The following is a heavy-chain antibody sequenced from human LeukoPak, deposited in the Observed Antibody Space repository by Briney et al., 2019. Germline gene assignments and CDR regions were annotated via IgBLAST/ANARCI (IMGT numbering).Heavy chain of an antibody. J-gene: IGHJ2*01. V-gene: IGHV3-48*03. CDR1: GFTFSSYE. CDR2: ISSSGNTI. Sequence: GGSLRLSCAASGFTFSSYEMMWVRQAPGKGLEWVSYISSSGNTIYYADSVKGRFTISRDNAKNALYLQMNNLRAEDTAVYYCAIHMATGYWYFDLWGRGTLVTVSS. D-gene: IGHD5-24*01. CDR3: AIHMATGYWYFDL.